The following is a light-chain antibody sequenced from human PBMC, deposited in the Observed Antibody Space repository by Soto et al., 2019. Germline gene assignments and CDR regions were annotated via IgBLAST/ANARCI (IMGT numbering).Light chain of an antibody. CDR2: DTT. J-gene: IGKJ2*01. CDR1: QDLTGY. V-gene: IGKV1-33*01. CDR3: QQYVSLPYT. Sequence: DIQMTQSPSSLAASVGDRVTITCQASQDLTGYLNWYQQKPGKAPKLLIYDTTTLEEGVPSRFSGSGSGTHFTFTINGLQPEDVATYSCQQYVSLPYTFGQGTKLEIK.